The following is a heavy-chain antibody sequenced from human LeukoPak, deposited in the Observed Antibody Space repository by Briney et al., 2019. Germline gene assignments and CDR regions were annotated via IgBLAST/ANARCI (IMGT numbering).Heavy chain of an antibody. CDR1: GYTFTSYG. CDR3: ARTYYYGSGSSHYYYYGMDV. V-gene: IGHV1-18*01. J-gene: IGHJ6*02. D-gene: IGHD3-10*01. CDR2: INAYNGNT. Sequence: ASVKVSCKASGYTFTSYGISWVRQAPGQGLEWMGWINAYNGNTNYAQKLQGRVTMTTDTSTSTAYMELRSLRSDDTAVYYCARTYYYGSGSSHYYYYGMDVWGQGTTVTVSS.